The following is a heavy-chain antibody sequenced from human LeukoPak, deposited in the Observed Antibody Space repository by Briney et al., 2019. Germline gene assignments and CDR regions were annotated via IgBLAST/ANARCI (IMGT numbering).Heavy chain of an antibody. V-gene: IGHV3-53*01. CDR2: IYSGGST. CDR1: GFTVSSNY. D-gene: IGHD6-25*01. CDR3: AKDLAAYYFDY. J-gene: IGHJ4*02. Sequence: GGPLRLSCAASGFTVSSNYMSWVRQAPGEGLEWVSVIYSGGSTYYADSVKGRFTVSRHYSKNTLYLQMNSLRAEDTAVYYCAKDLAAYYFDYWGQGTLVTVSS.